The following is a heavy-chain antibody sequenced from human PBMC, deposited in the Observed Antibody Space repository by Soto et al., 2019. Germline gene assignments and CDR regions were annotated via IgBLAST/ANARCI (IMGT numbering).Heavy chain of an antibody. CDR2: ISYDGSNK. CDR3: AKDWGTTVTTSDY. D-gene: IGHD4-17*01. CDR1: GFTFSSYG. Sequence: QVQLVESGGGVVQPGRSLRLSCAASGFTFSSYGMPWVRQAPGKGLEWVAVISYDGSNKYYADSVKGRFTISRDNSKYTLYLQMNSLRAEDTAVYYCAKDWGTTVTTSDYWGQGTLVTVAS. J-gene: IGHJ4*02. V-gene: IGHV3-30*18.